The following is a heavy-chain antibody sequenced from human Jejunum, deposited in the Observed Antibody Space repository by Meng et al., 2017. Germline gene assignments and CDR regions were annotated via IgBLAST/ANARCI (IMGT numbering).Heavy chain of an antibody. CDR3: ARGNEYSNYGADF. CDR2: INDSGST. CDR1: GGSISDYY. J-gene: IGHJ4*02. Sequence: QVKLQQWGAGLLKPSETLSLTCAVYGGSISDYYWTWIRQPPGKGLEWIGEINDSGSTNYNPSLKSRVTISVDTSKSQFYLRVSSVTAADTAVYYCARGNEYSNYGADFWGQGTLVTAPQ. V-gene: IGHV4-34*01. D-gene: IGHD4-11*01.